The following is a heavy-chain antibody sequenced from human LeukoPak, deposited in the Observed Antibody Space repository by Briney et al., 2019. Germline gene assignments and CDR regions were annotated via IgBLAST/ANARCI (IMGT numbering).Heavy chain of an antibody. V-gene: IGHV3-74*01. CDR1: GFTFSSYW. CDR3: ARDQSSITIFGVVSQGRGGNYGMDV. J-gene: IGHJ6*02. CDR2: INNDGSST. Sequence: GGSLRLSCAASGFTFSSYWMHWVRQAPRKGLVWVSRINNDGSSTTYAVSVKGRFTISRDNAKNTLYLQMNSLRAEDTAGYYCARDQSSITIFGVVSQGRGGNYGMDVWGQGTTVTVSS. D-gene: IGHD3-3*01.